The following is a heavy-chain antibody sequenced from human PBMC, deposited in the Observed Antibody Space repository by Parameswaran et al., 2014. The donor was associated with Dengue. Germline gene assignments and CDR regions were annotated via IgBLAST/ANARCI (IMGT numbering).Heavy chain of an antibody. J-gene: IGHJ6*02. D-gene: IGHD3-22*01. Sequence: RWIRQPREGLEWVSAISGSGGSTYYADSVKGRFTISRDNSKNTLYLQMNSLRAEDTAVYYCELDSSTDYYYYGMDVWGQGTTVTVSS. CDR2: ISGSGGST. V-gene: IGHV3-23*01. CDR3: ELDSSTDYYYYGMDV.